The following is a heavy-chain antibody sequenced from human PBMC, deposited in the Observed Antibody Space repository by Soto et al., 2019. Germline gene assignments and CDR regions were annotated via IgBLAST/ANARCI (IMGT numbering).Heavy chain of an antibody. D-gene: IGHD1-26*01. CDR2: INPNSGGT. CDR1: GYTFTGYY. CDR3: ARGVVGATVRFDY. Sequence: ASVKVSCKASGYTFTGYYMHWVRQAPGQGLEWMGWINPNSGGTNYAQKFQGRVTMTRDTSISTAYMELSRLRSDDTAVYYCARGVVGATVRFDYWGQGTLVTVSS. V-gene: IGHV1-2*02. J-gene: IGHJ4*02.